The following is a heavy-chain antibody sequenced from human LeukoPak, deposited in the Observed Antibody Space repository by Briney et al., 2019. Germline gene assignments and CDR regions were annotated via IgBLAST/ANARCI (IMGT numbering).Heavy chain of an antibody. CDR1: GFTFSDYY. CDR2: IYYSGST. CDR3: ARHEWQQLVKFDY. J-gene: IGHJ4*02. V-gene: IGHV4-39*01. D-gene: IGHD6-13*01. Sequence: GSLRLSCAASGFTFSDYYMSWIRQPPGKGLEWIGTIYYSGSTYYNPSLKGRVTISVDTSKNQFSLKVSSVTAADTAVYYCARHEWQQLVKFDYWGQGALVAVSS.